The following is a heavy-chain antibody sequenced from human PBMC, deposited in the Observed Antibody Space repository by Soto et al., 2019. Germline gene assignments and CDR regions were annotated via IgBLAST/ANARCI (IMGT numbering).Heavy chain of an antibody. CDR2: INHSGST. CDR3: ARASVTYYYYYGMDV. Sequence: PSETLSLTCAVYGGSFSGYYWSWIRQPPGKGLEWIGEINHSGSTNYNPSLKSRVTISVDTSKNQFSLKLSSVTAADTAVYYCARASVTYYYYYGMDVWGQGTTVTVSS. D-gene: IGHD4-17*01. V-gene: IGHV4-34*01. CDR1: GGSFSGYY. J-gene: IGHJ6*02.